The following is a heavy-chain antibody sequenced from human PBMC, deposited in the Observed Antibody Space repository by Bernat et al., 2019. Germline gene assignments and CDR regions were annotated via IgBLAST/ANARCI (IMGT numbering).Heavy chain of an antibody. V-gene: IGHV3-7*01. CDR2: IKSDGSEK. Sequence: EVQLVESGGGLVQPGGSLRLSCAVSGFTFSTFWMTWVRQAPGKGLEWVANIKSDGSEKYYVDSVKGRFTISRDNGRDSLYLQMNSLRAEDTAVYYCARAYYWGQGTLVTVSS. D-gene: IGHD3-16*01. CDR3: ARAYY. J-gene: IGHJ4*02. CDR1: GFTFSTFW.